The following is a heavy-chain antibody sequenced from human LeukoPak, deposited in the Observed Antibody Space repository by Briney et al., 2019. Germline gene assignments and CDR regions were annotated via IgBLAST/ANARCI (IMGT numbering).Heavy chain of an antibody. CDR3: ARDSGPRFDY. CDR2: IYYSGST. Sequence: SETLSLTCTVSGGSISSYYWSWIRQPPGKGLEWIGYIYYSGSTNYNPSLKSRVTISVDTSKNQFSLKLSSVTAADTAVYYCARDSGPRFDYWGQGTLVTVSS. D-gene: IGHD6-19*01. J-gene: IGHJ4*02. V-gene: IGHV4-59*01. CDR1: GGSISSYY.